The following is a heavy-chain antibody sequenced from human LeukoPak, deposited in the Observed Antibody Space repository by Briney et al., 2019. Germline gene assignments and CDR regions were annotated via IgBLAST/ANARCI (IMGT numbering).Heavy chain of an antibody. CDR2: IIPILGIA. CDR1: GYTFTSYY. CDR3: ARTGSGNDAFDI. Sequence: SVKVSCKASGYTFTSYYMHWVRQAPGQGLEWMGRIIPILGIANYAQKFQGRVTITADKSTSTAYMELSSLRSEDTAVYYCARTGSGNDAFDIWGQGTMVTVSS. J-gene: IGHJ3*02. V-gene: IGHV1-69*02. D-gene: IGHD3-10*01.